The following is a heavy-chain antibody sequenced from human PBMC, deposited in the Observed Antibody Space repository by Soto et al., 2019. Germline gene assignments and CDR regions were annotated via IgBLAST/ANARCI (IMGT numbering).Heavy chain of an antibody. V-gene: IGHV1-8*01. CDR2: MNPNSGNT. Sequence: QVQLVQSGAEVKKPGASVKVSCKASGYTFTSYDINWVRQATGQGLEWMGWMNPNSGNTGYAQKFQGRVTMNRNTSISTAYMELSSLRSEDTAVYYCARDVLRYFDWLRGGAFDIWGQGTMVTVSS. J-gene: IGHJ3*02. CDR3: ARDVLRYFDWLRGGAFDI. CDR1: GYTFTSYD. D-gene: IGHD3-9*01.